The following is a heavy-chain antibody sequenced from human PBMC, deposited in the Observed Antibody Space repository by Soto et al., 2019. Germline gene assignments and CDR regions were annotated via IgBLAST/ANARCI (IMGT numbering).Heavy chain of an antibody. J-gene: IGHJ4*02. CDR1: GGSISSYY. Sequence: PSETLSLTCTVSGGSISSYYWSWIRQPPGKGLEWIGYIYYSGSTNYNPSLKSRVTISVDTSKNQFSLKLSSVTAADTAVYYCARLTGRGYSYGYGFNFDYWGQGTLVTVPS. D-gene: IGHD5-18*01. V-gene: IGHV4-59*01. CDR2: IYYSGST. CDR3: ARLTGRGYSYGYGFNFDY.